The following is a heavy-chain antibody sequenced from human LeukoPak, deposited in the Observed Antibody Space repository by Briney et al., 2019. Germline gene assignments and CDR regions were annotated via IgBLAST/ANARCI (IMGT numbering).Heavy chain of an antibody. CDR2: IYYSGST. V-gene: IGHV4-59*08. Sequence: SETLSLTCTVSGGSISSYYWSWIRQPPGKGLEWIGYIYYSGSTNYNPSLKSRVTISVDTSKNQFSLKLSSVAAADTAVYYCARADYYDSSGYFGFDPWGQGTLVTVSS. J-gene: IGHJ5*02. CDR1: GGSISSYY. D-gene: IGHD3-22*01. CDR3: ARADYYDSSGYFGFDP.